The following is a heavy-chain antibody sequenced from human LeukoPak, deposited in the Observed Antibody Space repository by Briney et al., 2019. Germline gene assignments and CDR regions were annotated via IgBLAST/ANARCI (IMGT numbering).Heavy chain of an antibody. CDR3: ARDRTRDCSGGSCYRHYFDY. J-gene: IGHJ4*02. CDR2: IGGSGGNT. V-gene: IGHV3-23*01. CDR1: GFIFSNYA. Sequence: GGSLRLSCAASGFIFSNYAMSWVRQAPGKGLEWVSAIGGSGGNTYYADSVRGRFTISRDNSKNTLYLLMNSLRAEDSAVYYCARDRTRDCSGGSCYRHYFDYWGQGTLVSVSS. D-gene: IGHD2-15*01.